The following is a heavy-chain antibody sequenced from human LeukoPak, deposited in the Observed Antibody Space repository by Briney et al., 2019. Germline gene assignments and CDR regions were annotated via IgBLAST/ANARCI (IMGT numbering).Heavy chain of an antibody. CDR2: ISGYDGST. V-gene: IGHV3-23*01. D-gene: IGHD6-6*01. J-gene: IGHJ4*02. Sequence: GRSLRLSCAASGFTFDDYALSWVRQAPGKGLEWVSAISGYDGSTYYADSVKGRFTISRDNSKSTLYLQMNSLRAEDTAVYYCAKTDSSPYSPSDYWGQGTLVTVSS. CDR1: GFTFDDYA. CDR3: AKTDSSPYSPSDY.